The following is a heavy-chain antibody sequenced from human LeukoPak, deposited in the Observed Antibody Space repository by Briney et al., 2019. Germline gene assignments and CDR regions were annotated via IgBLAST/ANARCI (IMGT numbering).Heavy chain of an antibody. D-gene: IGHD6-13*01. J-gene: IGHJ3*02. V-gene: IGHV1-69*13. CDR3: ARDLRIAAAGTELFI. CDR2: IIPIFGTA. Sequence: GASVKVSCKASGGTFSSYAISWVRQAPGQGLEWMGGIIPIFGTANYAQKFQGRVTITADESTSTAYMELSSLRSEDTAVYYCARDLRIAAAGTELFIWGQGTMVTVSS. CDR1: GGTFSSYA.